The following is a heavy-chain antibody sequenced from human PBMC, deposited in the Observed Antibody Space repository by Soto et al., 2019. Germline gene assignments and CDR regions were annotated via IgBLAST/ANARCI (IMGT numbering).Heavy chain of an antibody. J-gene: IGHJ4*02. CDR2: INPNSGGT. D-gene: IGHD5-12*01. V-gene: IGHV1-2*04. CDR1: GYTFTGYY. CDR3: ARARAQTTGYSGYELSYYFDY. Sequence: ASVKVSCKASGYTFTGYYMHWARQAPGQGLEWMGWINPNSGGTNYAQKFQGWVTMTRDTSISTAYMELSRLRSDDTAVYYCARARAQTTGYSGYELSYYFDYWGQGTLVTVSS.